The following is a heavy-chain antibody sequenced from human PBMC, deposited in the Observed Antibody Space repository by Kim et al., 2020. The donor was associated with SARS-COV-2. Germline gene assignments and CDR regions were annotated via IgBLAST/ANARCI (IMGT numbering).Heavy chain of an antibody. CDR3: ARVHLLSTPYGWFDP. CDR2: IWYDGSNK. CDR1: GFTFSSYG. Sequence: GGSLRLSCAASGFTFSSYGMHWVRQAPGKGLEWVAVIWYDGSNKYYADSVKGRFTISRDNSKNTLYLQMNSLRAEDTAVYYCARVHLLSTPYGWFDPWGLGTLVTVSS. J-gene: IGHJ5*02. V-gene: IGHV3-33*01. D-gene: IGHD2-2*01.